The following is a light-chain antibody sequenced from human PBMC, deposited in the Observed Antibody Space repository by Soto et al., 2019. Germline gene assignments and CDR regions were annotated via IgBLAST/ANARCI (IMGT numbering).Light chain of an antibody. CDR3: QSYDSSLSAAV. CDR2: SNS. V-gene: IGLV1-40*01. J-gene: IGLJ3*02. CDR1: TSNIGAGYD. Sequence: QSALTQPPSVSGAPGQKGIISCTGSTSNIGAGYDVHWYQQLPGTAPKLLIYSNSNRPSGVPDRLSGSKSGTSASLAITGLQVEDEADYYCQSYDSSLSAAVFGGGTKLTVL.